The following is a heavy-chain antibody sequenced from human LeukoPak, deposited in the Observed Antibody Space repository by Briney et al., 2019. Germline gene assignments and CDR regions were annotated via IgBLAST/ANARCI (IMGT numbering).Heavy chain of an antibody. J-gene: IGHJ5*02. CDR3: ARGKRVTIFGVVMEWFDP. Sequence: PSETLSLTCTVSGGSISSYYWSWIRQPAGKELEWIGRIYTSGNTNYNPSLKSRVTMSVDTSKNQFSLKLSSVTAADTAVYYCARGKRVTIFGVVMEWFDPWGQGALVTVSS. V-gene: IGHV4-4*07. CDR2: IYTSGNT. D-gene: IGHD3-3*01. CDR1: GGSISSYY.